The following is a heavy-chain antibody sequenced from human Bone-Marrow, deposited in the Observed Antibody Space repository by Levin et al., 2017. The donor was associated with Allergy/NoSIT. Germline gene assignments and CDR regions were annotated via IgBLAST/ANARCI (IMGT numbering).Heavy chain of an antibody. CDR3: ARDGAPRDQNGHNWFDP. Sequence: GESLKISCKASGYNFASYGLNWVRQAPGQGLEWMGRIQYYNDNTNYAQKFQGRVTMTRDISTNTAYMELRSLRSDDTAVYYCARDGAPRDQNGHNWFDPWGRGTLVTVSS. CDR1: GYNFASYG. CDR2: IQYYNDNT. V-gene: IGHV1-18*01. D-gene: IGHD1-1*01. J-gene: IGHJ5*02.